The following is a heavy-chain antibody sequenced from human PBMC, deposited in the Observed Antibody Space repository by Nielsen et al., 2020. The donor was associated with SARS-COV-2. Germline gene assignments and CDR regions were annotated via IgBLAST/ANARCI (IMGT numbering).Heavy chain of an antibody. CDR2: IYYSGST. Sequence: ESLKISCAASGFTFSDYYMSWICQAPGKGLEWIGSIYYSGSTYYNPSLKSRVTISVDTSKNQFSLKLSSVTAADTAVYYCASPDDSSGYRQSRFDYWGQGTLVTVSS. D-gene: IGHD3-22*01. J-gene: IGHJ4*02. V-gene: IGHV4-59*05. CDR1: GFTFSDYY. CDR3: ASPDDSSGYRQSRFDY.